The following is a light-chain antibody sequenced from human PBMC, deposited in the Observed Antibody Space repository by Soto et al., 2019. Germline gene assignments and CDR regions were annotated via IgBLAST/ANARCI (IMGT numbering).Light chain of an antibody. Sequence: EIVLTQSPATLSLSPGERATLSCRASQSVSSYLAWYQQKPGQAPRLLIYDTSNRAIGIPARFSGSGSGTDFTLTISSLEPEDFAVYYCQQRSNWPPLTFGGGTKVELK. CDR3: QQRSNWPPLT. J-gene: IGKJ4*01. V-gene: IGKV3-11*01. CDR2: DTS. CDR1: QSVSSY.